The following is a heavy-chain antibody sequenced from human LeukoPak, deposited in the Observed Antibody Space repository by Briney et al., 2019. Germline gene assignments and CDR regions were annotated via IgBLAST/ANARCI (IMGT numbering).Heavy chain of an antibody. CDR3: TRDCSGGSCWGDAFDI. D-gene: IGHD2-15*01. Sequence: PGGSLRLSCIASGFTFGDYAMSWVRQAPGKGLEWVGYIRSKAYGGTTEYAASVKSRFSISRDDSKSTAYLQMNSLRTEDTAVFYCTRDCSGGSCWGDAFDIWGQGTMVTVS. CDR1: GFTFGDYA. CDR2: IRSKAYGGTT. J-gene: IGHJ3*02. V-gene: IGHV3-49*04.